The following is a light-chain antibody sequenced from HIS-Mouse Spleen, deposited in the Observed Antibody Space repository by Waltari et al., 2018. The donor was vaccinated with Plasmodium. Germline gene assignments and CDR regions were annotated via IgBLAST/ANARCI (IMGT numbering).Light chain of an antibody. J-gene: IGLJ3*02. CDR2: EDS. V-gene: IGLV3-10*01. CDR1: ALPKTY. CDR3: YSTDSSGNHRV. Sequence: SYELTQPPSVSVSPGQTARITCSGDALPKTYAYCYQQKSGQAPVLVIYEDSKRPSGIPEVFSGSSYGTMATVTISGAQVEDEADYYGYSTDSSGNHRVFGGGTKLTVL.